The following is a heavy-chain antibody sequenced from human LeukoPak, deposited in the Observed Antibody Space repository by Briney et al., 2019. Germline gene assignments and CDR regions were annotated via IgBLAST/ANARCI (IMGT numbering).Heavy chain of an antibody. CDR2: ISYDGSNK. D-gene: IGHD3-3*01. J-gene: IGHJ4*02. CDR3: AEDFPTYDFWSGYYDY. CDR1: GFTFSSYG. Sequence: PGGSLRLSCAASGFTFSSYGMHWVRQAPGKGLERVAVISYDGSNKYYADSVKGRFTISRDNSKNTLYLQMNSLRAEDTAVYYCAEDFPTYDFWSGYYDYWGQGTLVTVSS. V-gene: IGHV3-30*18.